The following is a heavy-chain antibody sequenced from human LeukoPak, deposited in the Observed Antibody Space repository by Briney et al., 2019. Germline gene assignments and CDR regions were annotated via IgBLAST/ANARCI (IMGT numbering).Heavy chain of an antibody. Sequence: GGSLRLSCAASGFTFNNYAMNWVRQAPGKGLEWVSVISGSGGTTYYSDSVKGRFTISRDNSENTLYLQLNSLRAEDTAVYYCAKGGWGTVLDYWGQGTLVTVSP. V-gene: IGHV3-23*01. CDR3: AKGGWGTVLDY. CDR2: ISGSGGTT. J-gene: IGHJ4*02. CDR1: GFTFNNYA. D-gene: IGHD3-16*01.